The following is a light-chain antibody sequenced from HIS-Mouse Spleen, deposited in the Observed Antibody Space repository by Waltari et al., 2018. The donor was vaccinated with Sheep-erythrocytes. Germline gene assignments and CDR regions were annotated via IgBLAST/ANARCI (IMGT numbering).Light chain of an antibody. J-gene: IGLJ1*01. CDR2: EVI. CDR3: SSYAGSNNYV. CDR1: SSDVGGYNY. V-gene: IGLV2-8*01. Sequence: QSALTQPPSASGSPGQSVTISCTGTSSDVGGYNYVSWYQQHPGKAPKLMIYEVIKRPSGVPDRFSGSKSGNTASLTVSGLQAEDEADYCCSSYAGSNNYVFGTGTKVTVL.